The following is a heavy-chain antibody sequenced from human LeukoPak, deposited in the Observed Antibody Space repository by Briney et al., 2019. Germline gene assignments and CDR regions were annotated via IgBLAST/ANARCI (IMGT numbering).Heavy chain of an antibody. D-gene: IGHD3-3*01. V-gene: IGHV1-18*01. Sequence: ASVTVSFKASGYTFTNYGISWVRQAPGQGLEWMGRISAYNGNTNCIQKLQGRVTITTDTSTSTAYMELRSLRSDDTAVYYCARQERITISGVDPAYMDVWGKGTTVTVSS. CDR1: GYTFTNYG. J-gene: IGHJ6*03. CDR2: ISAYNGNT. CDR3: ARQERITISGVDPAYMDV.